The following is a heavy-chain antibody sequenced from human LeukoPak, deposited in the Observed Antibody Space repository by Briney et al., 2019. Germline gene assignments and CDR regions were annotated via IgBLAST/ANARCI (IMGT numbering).Heavy chain of an antibody. V-gene: IGHV3-74*03. CDR3: APQQAYSPYNWFDP. CDR2: IHPDGRIT. D-gene: IGHD5-12*01. J-gene: IGHJ5*02. Sequence: GGSLRLSCVGSGFTISNYWMHWVRQAPGTGLMWVSRIHPDGRITTYADSVKGRFTISRDNAKNTLYLQMNSLRAEDTAVYYCAPQQAYSPYNWFDPWGQGTLVTVSS. CDR1: GFTISNYW.